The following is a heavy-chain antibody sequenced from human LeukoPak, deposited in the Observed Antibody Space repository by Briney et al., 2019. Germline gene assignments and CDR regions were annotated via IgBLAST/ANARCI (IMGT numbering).Heavy chain of an antibody. D-gene: IGHD2-8*01. CDR2: IIPIIGIA. CDR3: AYCTNGVCYRGGVYGMDV. CDR1: GGTFSSYT. J-gene: IGHJ6*02. V-gene: IGHV1-69*02. Sequence: ASVKLSCKASGGTFSSYTISRVRQAPGQGLEWRGRIIPIIGIASYAQKFQGRVTITADKSTSTAYMELSSLRSEDTAVYYCAYCTNGVCYRGGVYGMDVWGQGTTVTVSS.